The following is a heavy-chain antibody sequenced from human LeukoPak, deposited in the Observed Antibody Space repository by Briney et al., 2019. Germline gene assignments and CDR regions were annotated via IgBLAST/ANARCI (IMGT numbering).Heavy chain of an antibody. CDR3: ARGLRPGWAVTSVRVWFDP. D-gene: IGHD4-17*01. CDR2: VSHSGST. CDR1: GGSFSDYY. J-gene: IGHJ5*02. V-gene: IGHV4-34*01. Sequence: SGTLSLTCAVYGGSFSDYYWSWIRQPPGEGLEWIGEVSHSGSTTYNPSLKSRVTISVDTSKKQFSLTLSSVTAADTAVYYCARGLRPGWAVTSVRVWFDPWGQGILVTVSS.